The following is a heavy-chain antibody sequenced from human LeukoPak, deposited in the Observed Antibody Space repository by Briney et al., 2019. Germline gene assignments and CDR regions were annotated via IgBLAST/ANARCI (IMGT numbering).Heavy chain of an antibody. J-gene: IGHJ4*02. D-gene: IGHD2/OR15-2a*01. Sequence: GGSLRLSCAASGFSFSTSAMDWVRHAPGKGLEWVAFLQNDGSENYYADSVKGRFTISRDNSKNTLYLQMNSLRAEDTALYYCAKDAAEHYYYFDYWGQGTLVTVSS. V-gene: IGHV3-30*02. CDR3: AKDAAEHYYYFDY. CDR1: GFSFSTSA. CDR2: LQNDGSEN.